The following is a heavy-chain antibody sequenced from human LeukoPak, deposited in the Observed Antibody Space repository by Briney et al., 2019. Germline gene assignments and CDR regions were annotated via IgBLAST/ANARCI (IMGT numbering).Heavy chain of an antibody. CDR1: GFTFSSYG. D-gene: IGHD6-13*01. Sequence: GRSLRLSCAASGFTFSSYGMHWVRQAPGKGLEWVAVIWYDGSNKYYADSVKGRFTISRDNSKNTLYLQMNSLRAEDTAVYYCARDRAAGAFDYWGQGTLSPSPQ. J-gene: IGHJ4*02. V-gene: IGHV3-33*01. CDR3: ARDRAAGAFDY. CDR2: IWYDGSNK.